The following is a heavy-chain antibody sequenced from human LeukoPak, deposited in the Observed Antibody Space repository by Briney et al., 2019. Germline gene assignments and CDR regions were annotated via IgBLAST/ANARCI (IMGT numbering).Heavy chain of an antibody. Sequence: GGSLRLSWAASGFTVSSNYMSWVRQAPGKGLEWVSVIYSGGSTYYADSVKGRFTISRDNSKNTLYLQMNSLRAEDTAVYYCARDLGGVSDYWGQGTLVTVSS. D-gene: IGHD1-26*01. CDR1: GFTVSSNY. J-gene: IGHJ4*02. CDR3: ARDLGGVSDY. V-gene: IGHV3-53*01. CDR2: IYSGGST.